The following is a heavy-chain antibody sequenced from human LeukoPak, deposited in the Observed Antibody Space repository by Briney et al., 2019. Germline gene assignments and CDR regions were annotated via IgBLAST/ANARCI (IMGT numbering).Heavy chain of an antibody. J-gene: IGHJ4*02. D-gene: IGHD3-10*01. CDR2: TYYSGST. CDR1: GGSISSGGYY. V-gene: IGHV4-31*03. Sequence: PSQTLSLTCTVSGGSISSGGYYWSWIRQHPGKGLEWIGYTYYSGSTYYNPSLKSRVTISVDTSKNQFSLKLSSVTAADTAVYYCARGYGSGSYKFDYWGQGTLVTVSS. CDR3: ARGYGSGSYKFDY.